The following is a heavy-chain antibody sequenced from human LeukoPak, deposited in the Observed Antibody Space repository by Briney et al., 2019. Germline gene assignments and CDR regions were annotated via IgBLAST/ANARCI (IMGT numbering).Heavy chain of an antibody. CDR1: GYRFTDYY. J-gene: IGHJ4*02. CDR2: ISPNNGVT. CDR3: ARYSINYGPWFPDF. D-gene: IGHD3-10*01. Sequence: ASVKVSCKTSGYRFTDYYINWVRQAPGQGLEWMGWISPNNGVTLYAQKFQGSVTMTRDTSIATAYMEVNSLRSDDTAVFFCARYSINYGPWFPDFWGQGTLVTVSS. V-gene: IGHV1-2*02.